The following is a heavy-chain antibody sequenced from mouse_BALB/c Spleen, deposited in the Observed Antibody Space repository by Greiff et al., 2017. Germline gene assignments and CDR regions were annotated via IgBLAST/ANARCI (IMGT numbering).Heavy chain of an antibody. CDR2: INPSSGYT. V-gene: IGHV1-4*01. CDR3: GVRGRGVDY. D-gene: IGHD2-14*01. Sequence: QVQLKESGAELARPGASVKMSCKASGYTFTSYTMHWVKQRPGQGLEWIGYINPSSGYTNYNQKFKDKATLTADKSSSTAYMQLSSLTSEDSAVYYCGVRGRGVDYWGQGTTLTVSS. J-gene: IGHJ2*01. CDR1: GYTFTSYT.